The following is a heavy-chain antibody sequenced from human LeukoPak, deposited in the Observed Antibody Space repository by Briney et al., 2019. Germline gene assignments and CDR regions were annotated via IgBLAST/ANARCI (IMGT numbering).Heavy chain of an antibody. CDR2: INSDGSST. Sequence: GGSLRLSCAASGFTFSGYWMHWVRQAPGKGLVWVSRINSDGSSTRYADSVKGRFTISRDNAKSTLYLQMNSLRAEDTAVYYCARDKGNDDWFDPWGQGTLVTVSS. CDR3: ARDKGNDDWFDP. CDR1: GFTFSGYW. V-gene: IGHV3-74*01. D-gene: IGHD1-1*01. J-gene: IGHJ5*02.